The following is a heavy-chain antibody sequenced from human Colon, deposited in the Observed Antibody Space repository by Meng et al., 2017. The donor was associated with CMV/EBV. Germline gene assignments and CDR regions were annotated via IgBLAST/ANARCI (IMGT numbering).Heavy chain of an antibody. CDR2: IFYAGNS. D-gene: IGHD3-22*01. Sequence: ESLKISCTVSGGSLTSGYSYWGWVRQPPGRDLEWIGTIFYAGNSYHNPSLKSRVTMSADTSMNQFSLNLRSATAADTAVYFCARVMKYYYDSSGRPDAFDMWGRGTMVTVSS. V-gene: IGHV4-39*07. CDR1: GGSLTSGYSY. J-gene: IGHJ3*02. CDR3: ARVMKYYYDSSGRPDAFDM.